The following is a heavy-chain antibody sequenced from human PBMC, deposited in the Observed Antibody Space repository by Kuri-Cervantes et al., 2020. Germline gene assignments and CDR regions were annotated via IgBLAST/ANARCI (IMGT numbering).Heavy chain of an antibody. Sequence: GESLKISCAASGFTFSSYAMSWVRQAPGKGLEWVSAISGSGGSTYYADSMKGRFTISRDNSKNTLYLQMNSLRAEDTAVYYCAGFRELIPGAFDIWGQGTMVTVSS. D-gene: IGHD3-10*01. CDR2: ISGSGGST. CDR3: AGFRELIPGAFDI. CDR1: GFTFSSYA. J-gene: IGHJ3*02. V-gene: IGHV3-23*01.